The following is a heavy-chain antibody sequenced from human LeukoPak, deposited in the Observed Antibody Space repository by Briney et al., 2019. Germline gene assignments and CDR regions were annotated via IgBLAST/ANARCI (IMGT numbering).Heavy chain of an antibody. D-gene: IGHD5-18*01. J-gene: IGHJ6*03. V-gene: IGHV3-33*06. CDR2: IWYDGSNK. CDR1: GFTFSSYG. CDR3: AKGGYSYGYLYYYMDV. Sequence: GRSLRLSCAASGFTFSSYGMHWVRQAPGKGLEWVAVIWYDGSNKYYADSVKGRFTTSRDNSKNTLYLQMNSLRAEDTAVYYCAKGGYSYGYLYYYMDVWGKGTTVTVSS.